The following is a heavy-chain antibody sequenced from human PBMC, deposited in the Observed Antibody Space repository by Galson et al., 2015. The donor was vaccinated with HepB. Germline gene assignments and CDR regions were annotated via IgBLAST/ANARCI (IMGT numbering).Heavy chain of an antibody. D-gene: IGHD2-2*01. CDR2: INPGNGNT. V-gene: IGHV1-3*01. CDR1: GYTFTTYA. J-gene: IGHJ4*02. CDR3: ARSIIVVPTALDTSSFYFDY. Sequence: SVKVSCKASGYTFTTYALHWVRQAPGQRLEWMRWINPGNGNTKYSQKFQGRVTITRDTSASTVYMELSSLRSEDTAVFYCARSIIVVPTALDTSSFYFDYWGQGTLVTVSS.